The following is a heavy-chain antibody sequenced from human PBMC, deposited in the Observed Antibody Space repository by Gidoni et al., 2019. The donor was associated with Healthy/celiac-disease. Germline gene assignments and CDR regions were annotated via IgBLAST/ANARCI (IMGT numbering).Heavy chain of an antibody. Sequence: QVQLQESVPGLVTPSETLSLTCPVSGYSISSGYYWAWIRQPPGKGLEWIGSIYHSGSTYYNPSLKSRVTISVDTSKNQFSLKLSSVTAADTAVYYCARDDYGDPDGYWGQGTLVTVSS. CDR1: GYSISSGYY. J-gene: IGHJ4*02. D-gene: IGHD4-17*01. CDR3: ARDDYGDPDGY. CDR2: IYHSGST. V-gene: IGHV4-38-2*02.